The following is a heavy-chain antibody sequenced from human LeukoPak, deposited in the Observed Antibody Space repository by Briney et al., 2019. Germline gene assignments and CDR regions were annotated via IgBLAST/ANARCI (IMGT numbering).Heavy chain of an antibody. CDR2: ISWNSGSI. J-gene: IGHJ4*02. D-gene: IGHD2-2*02. CDR3: TKGSNTWPSLFDY. V-gene: IGHV3-9*01. Sequence: QTGGSLRLSCAASGFTFSNHGMNWVRQAPGKGLEWVSGISWNSGSIGYADSVKGRFTISRDNAKNSLYLQMTSLRTEDTALYYCTKGSNTWPSLFDYWGQGTLVTVSS. CDR1: GFTFSNHG.